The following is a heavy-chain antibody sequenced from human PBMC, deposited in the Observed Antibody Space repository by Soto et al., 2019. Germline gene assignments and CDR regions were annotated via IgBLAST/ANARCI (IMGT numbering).Heavy chain of an antibody. J-gene: IGHJ6*02. Sequence: GGSLRLSCAASGFTFSTYPMSWVRQAPGKGLEWVSGISGSGISTYYTDSVKGRFTISRDNSKNTVFLQMNSLRDEDTAVYYCVKPPVITASYYYYDMDVWGQGTTVTVTS. CDR3: VKPPVITASYYYYDMDV. CDR2: ISGSGIST. CDR1: GFTFSTYP. D-gene: IGHD4-4*01. V-gene: IGHV3-23*01.